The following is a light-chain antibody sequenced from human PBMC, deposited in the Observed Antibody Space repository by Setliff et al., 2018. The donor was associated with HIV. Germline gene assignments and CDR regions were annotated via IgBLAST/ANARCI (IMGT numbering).Light chain of an antibody. CDR1: SSDIGGYNY. V-gene: IGLV2-14*01. CDR3: SSYSTSNTPSVI. CDR2: DVS. Sequence: QSALAQPASMSGSPGQSITISCTGTSSDIGGYNYVSWYQHHPGKAPKIMIYDVSNRPSGVSNRFSGSKSGNTASLTISGLQADDEADYYCSSYSTSNTPSVIFGGGTKVPS. J-gene: IGLJ2*01.